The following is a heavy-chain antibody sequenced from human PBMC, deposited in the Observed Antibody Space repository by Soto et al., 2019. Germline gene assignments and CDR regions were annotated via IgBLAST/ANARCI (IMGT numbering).Heavy chain of an antibody. CDR3: ARFDISAPPPI. V-gene: IGHV3-74*01. D-gene: IGHD3-9*01. CDR2: ISADGSST. Sequence: EVQLVESGGGLVQPGGSLRLSCVASGFSFSNNWMHWVRHAPGKGPVWVSRISADGSSTHYADFVKCRFTISRDNAKNTLYLQMNTLSVEDAAVYYCARFDISAPPPIWGQGTMVTVSS. J-gene: IGHJ3*02. CDR1: GFSFSNNW.